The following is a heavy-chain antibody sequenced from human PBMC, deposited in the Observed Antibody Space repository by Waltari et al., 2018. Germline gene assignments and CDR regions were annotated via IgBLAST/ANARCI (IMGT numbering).Heavy chain of an antibody. V-gene: IGHV4-4*02. Sequence: QVQLQESGPGLVKPSGTLSLTCGLSRVSPSNINLWNWIRQAPGKGREWLGEIHRSGSSNYNPSLKSRLTMSVDKSNSQVSMKLKSLTAADTAVYYCATSSFVAVLDSWGQGTLVTVSS. CDR2: IHRSGSS. J-gene: IGHJ4*02. CDR3: ATSSFVAVLDS. D-gene: IGHD6-19*01. CDR1: RVSPSNINL.